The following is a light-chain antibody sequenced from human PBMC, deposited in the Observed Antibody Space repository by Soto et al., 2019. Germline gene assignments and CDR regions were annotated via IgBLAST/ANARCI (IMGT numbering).Light chain of an antibody. V-gene: IGKV4-1*01. CDR1: QIVLYSSNNKNY. J-gene: IGKJ1*01. CDR3: QQYYTTPRT. CDR2: WAS. Sequence: DIVMTQSPDSLAVSLGERATINCKSSQIVLYSSNNKNYLAWYQQKPGQPPKLLIYWASTRESGVPDRFSGSGSGTDFTLTISSLQAEDVAVSYCQQYYTTPRTFGQGTKVEI.